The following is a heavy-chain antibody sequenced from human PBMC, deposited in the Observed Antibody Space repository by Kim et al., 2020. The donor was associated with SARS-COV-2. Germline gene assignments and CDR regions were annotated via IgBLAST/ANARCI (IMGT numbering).Heavy chain of an antibody. Sequence: GGSLRLSCAASGFTFSSHGMHWVRQAPGKGLEWVAVISYDGSNKYYADSVKGRFTISRDNSKNTLYLQMNSLRAEDTAVYYCAKDTSLRGVPLDAFDIWGQGTMVTVSS. D-gene: IGHD3-10*01. V-gene: IGHV3-30*18. CDR3: AKDTSLRGVPLDAFDI. CDR2: ISYDGSNK. J-gene: IGHJ3*02. CDR1: GFTFSSHG.